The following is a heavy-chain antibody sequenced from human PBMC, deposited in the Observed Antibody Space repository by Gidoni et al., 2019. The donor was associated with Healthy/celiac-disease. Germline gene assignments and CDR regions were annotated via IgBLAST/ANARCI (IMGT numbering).Heavy chain of an antibody. CDR1: GGSFSGYY. J-gene: IGHJ4*02. V-gene: IGHV4-34*01. CDR3: ANLVGARSYYFDY. CDR2: INHSGST. D-gene: IGHD1-26*01. Sequence: QVQLQQWGAGLSKPSETLSLTCAVYGGSFSGYYWSWIRQPPGKGLEWIGEINHSGSTNYNPSLKSRVTISVDTSKNQFSLKLSSVTAADTAVYYCANLVGARSYYFDYWGQGTLVTVSS.